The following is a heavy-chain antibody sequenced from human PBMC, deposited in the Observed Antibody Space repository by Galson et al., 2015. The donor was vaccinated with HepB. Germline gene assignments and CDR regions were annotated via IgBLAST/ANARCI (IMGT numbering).Heavy chain of an antibody. V-gene: IGHV4-59*08. Sequence: ETLSLTCTVSGGSISSYYWSWIRQPPGKGLEWIGYIYYSGSTNYNPSLKSRVTISVDTSKNQFSLKLSSVTAADTAVYYCARSTYDIVTGYYGIFDYWGQGTLVTVSS. D-gene: IGHD3-9*01. CDR2: IYYSGST. J-gene: IGHJ4*02. CDR3: ARSTYDIVTGYYGIFDY. CDR1: GGSISSYY.